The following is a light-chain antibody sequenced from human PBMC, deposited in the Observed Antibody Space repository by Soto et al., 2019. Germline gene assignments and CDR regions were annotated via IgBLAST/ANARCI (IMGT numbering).Light chain of an antibody. V-gene: IGKV3-20*01. CDR3: QQYGSSPET. CDR1: QSVSSSY. Sequence: EIVLTQSPGTLSLSPGERATLSCRASQSVSSSYFAWYQQKPGQPPRLLNYGASSRATGIPDRFSGSGSGTAFTLTISRLEPEDFAVYYCQQYGSSPETFGQGTKLEIK. CDR2: GAS. J-gene: IGKJ2*01.